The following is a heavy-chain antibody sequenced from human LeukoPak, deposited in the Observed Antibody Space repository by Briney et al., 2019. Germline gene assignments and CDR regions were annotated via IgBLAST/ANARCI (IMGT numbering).Heavy chain of an antibody. CDR2: IYPGDSDT. CDR3: ARLGGYDSPTYYYYYYYMDV. CDR1: GYRFTNYW. D-gene: IGHD5-12*01. J-gene: IGHJ6*03. V-gene: IGHV5-51*01. Sequence: GESLKISCKGSGYRFTNYWIGWVRQMPGKGLEWMGIIYPGDSDTRYSPSFQGQVTISADKSISTAYLQWSSLKASDTAMYYCARLGGYDSPTYYYYYYYMDVWGKGTTVTVSS.